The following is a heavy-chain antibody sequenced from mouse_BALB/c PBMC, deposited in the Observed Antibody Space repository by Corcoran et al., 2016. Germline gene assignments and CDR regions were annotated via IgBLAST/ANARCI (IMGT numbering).Heavy chain of an antibody. CDR3: ARKLGVPHAMDY. CDR1: GYTFTNYG. Sequence: QIQLVQSGPELKKPGETVKISCKASGYTFTNYGMNWVKQAPGKGLKWMGWINTYTGEPTYADDFKGRFAFSLETSASTAYLQINNLKNEDTATYFCARKLGVPHAMDYWGQGTSVTVSS. CDR2: INTYTGEP. V-gene: IGHV9-3-1*01. D-gene: IGHD3-3*01. J-gene: IGHJ4*01.